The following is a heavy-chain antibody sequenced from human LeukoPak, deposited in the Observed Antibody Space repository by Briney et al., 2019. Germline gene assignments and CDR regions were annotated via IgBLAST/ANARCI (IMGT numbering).Heavy chain of an antibody. CDR1: GFTFSSYA. CDR2: ISGSGGST. Sequence: GGSLRLSCAASGFTFSSYAMSWVRQAPGKGLEWVSAISGSGGSTYYADSVKGRFTISRDNSKNTLYLQMNSLRAEDTAVYYCAKDLRRTTYYDSSGYYFDYWGQGTLVTVSS. CDR3: AKDLRRTTYYDSSGYYFDY. V-gene: IGHV3-23*01. J-gene: IGHJ4*02. D-gene: IGHD3-22*01.